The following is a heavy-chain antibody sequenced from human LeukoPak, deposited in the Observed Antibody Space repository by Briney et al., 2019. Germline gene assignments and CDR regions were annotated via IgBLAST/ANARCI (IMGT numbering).Heavy chain of an antibody. Sequence: SETLSLTCTVSGGSISSYYWSWIRQPPGKGLEWIGYIYYSGSTNYNPSLKSRVTISVDTSKNQFSLKLSSVTAADTAVYYCARVGARLEDTMVRGVYWYFDLWGRGTLVTVSS. CDR2: IYYSGST. V-gene: IGHV4-59*01. J-gene: IGHJ2*01. D-gene: IGHD3-10*01. CDR3: ARVGARLEDTMVRGVYWYFDL. CDR1: GGSISSYY.